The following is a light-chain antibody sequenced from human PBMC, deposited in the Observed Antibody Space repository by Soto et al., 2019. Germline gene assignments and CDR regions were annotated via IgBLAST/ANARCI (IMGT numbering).Light chain of an antibody. Sequence: DIRMTQSPSTLSASVGDRVTITCRASQSISSWLAWYQQRPGKAPKLLIYKASNLERGVPSRFSGSGSGTELTLTISSLHPDDFATYYCQQYYTFPWTFGPGTKVEIK. J-gene: IGKJ1*01. V-gene: IGKV1-5*03. CDR1: QSISSW. CDR3: QQYYTFPWT. CDR2: KAS.